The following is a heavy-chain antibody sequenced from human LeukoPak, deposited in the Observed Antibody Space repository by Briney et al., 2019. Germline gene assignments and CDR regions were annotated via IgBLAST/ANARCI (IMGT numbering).Heavy chain of an antibody. CDR2: ISYDGSNK. Sequence: GGSLRLSCAASGFTFSSYAMHWVRQAPGKGLEWVAVISYDGSNKYYADSVKGRFTISIDNSKNTLYLQMNSLRAEDTAVYYCASGFRYCSSTSCYDFGYYGMDVWGKGTTVTVSS. CDR1: GFTFSSYA. V-gene: IGHV3-30*04. J-gene: IGHJ6*04. CDR3: ASGFRYCSSTSCYDFGYYGMDV. D-gene: IGHD2-2*01.